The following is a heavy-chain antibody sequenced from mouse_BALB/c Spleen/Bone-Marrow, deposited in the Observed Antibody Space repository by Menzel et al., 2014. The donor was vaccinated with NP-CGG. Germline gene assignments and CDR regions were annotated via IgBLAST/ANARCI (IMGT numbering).Heavy chain of an antibody. CDR1: GYTFTSYY. V-gene: IGHV1S81*02. J-gene: IGHJ3*01. Sequence: QVQLQQSGAELVKPGASVKLSCKASGYTFTSYYMYWVKQRPGQGLEWIGEIIPSNGGTNFNEKFKNKATLTVDKSSSTAYMQLSSLTSEDSAVYYCAREGDSQFAYWGQGTLVTVSA. CDR2: IIPSNGGT. CDR3: AREGDSQFAY. D-gene: IGHD2-13*01.